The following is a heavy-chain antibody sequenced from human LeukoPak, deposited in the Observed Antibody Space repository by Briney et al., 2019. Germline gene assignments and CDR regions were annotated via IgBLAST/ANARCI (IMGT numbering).Heavy chain of an antibody. Sequence: GESLKISCKGSGYSFSTYWLGWVRQMPGKGLEWMGIIYPGDSDTKYGPSFQGQVSFSADKSITTACLQWNSLKASDTTMYYCARQGEGGPRGYGAFDIWGQGTMVTVSS. D-gene: IGHD3-10*01. J-gene: IGHJ3*02. CDR1: GYSFSTYW. V-gene: IGHV5-51*01. CDR3: ARQGEGGPRGYGAFDI. CDR2: IYPGDSDT.